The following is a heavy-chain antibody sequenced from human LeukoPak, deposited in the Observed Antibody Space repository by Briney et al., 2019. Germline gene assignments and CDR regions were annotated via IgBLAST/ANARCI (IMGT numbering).Heavy chain of an antibody. CDR3: ARQGVRGVPDS. D-gene: IGHD3-10*01. J-gene: IGHJ4*02. CDR2: IYYSGST. V-gene: IGHV4-59*08. CDR1: GGSISSYY. Sequence: TSETLSLTCTVSGGSISSYYWSWIRQPPGKGLEWIGYIYYSGSTNYNPSLKSRVTISVDTSKNQFSLKLSSVTAADTAVYYCARQGVRGVPDSWGQGTLVTVSS.